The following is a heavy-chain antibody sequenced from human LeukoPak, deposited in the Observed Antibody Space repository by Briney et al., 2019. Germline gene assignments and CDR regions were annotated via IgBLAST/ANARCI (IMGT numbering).Heavy chain of an antibody. CDR3: ARVGYNSGWYEY. D-gene: IGHD6-19*01. J-gene: IGHJ4*02. CDR2: IGDSGETT. V-gene: IGHV3-23*01. Sequence: GGSLRLSCAASGFTFSNYAMTWVRQAPGKGLEWVSLIGDSGETTYYAGSVTGRFTISRDNSKNAVYLQMNSLRAEDTAVYYCARVGYNSGWYEYWGQGTLVTVSS. CDR1: GFTFSNYA.